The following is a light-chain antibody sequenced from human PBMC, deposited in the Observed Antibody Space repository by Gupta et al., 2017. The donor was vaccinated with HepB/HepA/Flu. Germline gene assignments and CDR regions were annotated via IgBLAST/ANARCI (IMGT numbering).Light chain of an antibody. CDR3: QQRSNWPLT. J-gene: IGKJ4*01. CDR2: DAS. V-gene: IGKV3-11*01. Sequence: EIVLTQSPATLSLSQGERAVLSCRASQSVSSYLAWYQQKPGQAPRLPIYDASNRATGIPARFSGSGSGTDFTLTISSLEPEDFAVYYCQQRSNWPLTFGGGTKVEIK. CDR1: QSVSSY.